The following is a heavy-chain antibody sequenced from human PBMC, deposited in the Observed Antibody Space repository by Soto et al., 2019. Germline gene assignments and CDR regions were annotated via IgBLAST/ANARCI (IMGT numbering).Heavy chain of an antibody. D-gene: IGHD3-3*01. CDR1: GFTFSSYA. CDR2: ISGSGGST. CDR3: AKSRPVLEWLFSTGGEHGMDV. V-gene: IGHV3-23*01. Sequence: EVQLLESGGGLVQPGGSLRLSCAASGFTFSSYAMSWVRQAPGKGLEWVSAISGSGGSTYYADSVKGRFTISRDNSKNTLYLQMNSLRAEDTAVYYCAKSRPVLEWLFSTGGEHGMDVWGQGTTVTVSS. J-gene: IGHJ6*02.